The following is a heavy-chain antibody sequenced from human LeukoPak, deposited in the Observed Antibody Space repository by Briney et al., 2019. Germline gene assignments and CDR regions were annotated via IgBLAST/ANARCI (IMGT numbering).Heavy chain of an antibody. Sequence: PGGSLRLSCAASGFTFSSYGMHWVRQAPGKGLEWVAVISYDGSNKYYADSVEGRFAISRDNFKNTLYLQMNSLRAEDTAVYYCAKDMWQQLAYYYYYMDVWGKGTTVTVSS. V-gene: IGHV3-30*18. CDR3: AKDMWQQLAYYYYYMDV. CDR1: GFTFSSYG. D-gene: IGHD6-13*01. CDR2: ISYDGSNK. J-gene: IGHJ6*03.